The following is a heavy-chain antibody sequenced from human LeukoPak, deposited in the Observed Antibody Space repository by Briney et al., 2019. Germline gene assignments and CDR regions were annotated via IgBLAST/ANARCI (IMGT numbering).Heavy chain of an antibody. Sequence: QTGGSLRLSCAAFGFTFSSYWMSWVRQAPGKGLEWVANIKQDGSEKYYVDSVKGRCTISRGNSRNTLYLQMNSLRAEDTAVYYCARPRHSGYYSYYYYGMDVWGQGTTVTVSS. CDR2: IKQDGSEK. CDR3: ARPRHSGYYSYYYYGMDV. D-gene: IGHD3-22*01. V-gene: IGHV3-7*03. CDR1: GFTFSSYW. J-gene: IGHJ6*02.